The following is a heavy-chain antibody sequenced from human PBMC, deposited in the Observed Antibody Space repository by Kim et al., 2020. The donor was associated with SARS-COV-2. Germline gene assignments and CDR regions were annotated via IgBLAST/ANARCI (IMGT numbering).Heavy chain of an antibody. D-gene: IGHD1-1*01. Sequence: GGSLRLSCAASGFTFSSYGMHWVRQAPGKGLEWVAVIWYDGSNKYYADSVKGRFTISRDNSKNTLYLQMNSLRAEDTAVYYCARRDERSDPPLVDYWGQGTLVTVSS. J-gene: IGHJ4*02. V-gene: IGHV3-33*01. CDR3: ARRDERSDPPLVDY. CDR1: GFTFSSYG. CDR2: IWYDGSNK.